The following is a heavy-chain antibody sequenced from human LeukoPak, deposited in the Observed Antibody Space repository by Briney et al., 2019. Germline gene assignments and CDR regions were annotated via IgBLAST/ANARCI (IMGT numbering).Heavy chain of an antibody. V-gene: IGHV1-69*04. CDR2: IIPKFDVA. CDR3: AREGVYSPDPSSYHRHAFDV. D-gene: IGHD3-16*02. J-gene: IGHJ3*01. Sequence: SVTVSCKASGDNFSSYVITWVRQAPGQGLEWMGRIIPKFDVANFAQIFKGRVTITADKSTNTAHLELSSLRSEDTAVYYCAREGVYSPDPSSYHRHAFDVWGKGTVVIVSS. CDR1: GDNFSSYV.